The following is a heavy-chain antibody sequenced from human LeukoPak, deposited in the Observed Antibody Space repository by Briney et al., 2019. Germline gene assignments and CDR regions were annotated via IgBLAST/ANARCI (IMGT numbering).Heavy chain of an antibody. CDR2: ISGSGGNT. V-gene: IGHV3-23*01. D-gene: IGHD3-10*01. CDR3: ARDPSYGSGSYFDY. Sequence: GGSLRLSCAASGFTFSSYAMSWVRQAPGKGLEWVSGISGSGGNTYYADSVKGRFTVSRDNSKNTLYLQMNSLRAEDTAVYYCARDPSYGSGSYFDYWGQGTLVTVSS. CDR1: GFTFSSYA. J-gene: IGHJ4*02.